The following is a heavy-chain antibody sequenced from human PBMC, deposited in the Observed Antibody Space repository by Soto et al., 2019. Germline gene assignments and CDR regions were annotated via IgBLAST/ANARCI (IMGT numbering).Heavy chain of an antibody. D-gene: IGHD3-3*01. V-gene: IGHV4-34*01. CDR1: GGSFSGYY. J-gene: IGHJ6*03. Sequence: SETLSLTCAVYGGSFSGYYWSWIRQPPGKGLEWIGEINHSGSTNYNPSLKSRVTISVDTSKNQFSLKLSSVTAADTAVYYCARGRITIFGVVLPGGPYYYMDVWGKGATVTVSS. CDR2: INHSGST. CDR3: ARGRITIFGVVLPGGPYYYMDV.